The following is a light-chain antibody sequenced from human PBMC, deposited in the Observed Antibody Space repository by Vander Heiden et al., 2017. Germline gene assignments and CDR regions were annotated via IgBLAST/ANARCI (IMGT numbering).Light chain of an antibody. Sequence: EIVMTQSPATLSVSPGERATISCRASQSVGSNLAWYQQKPGQAPRLLIYGASTRATGIPARLSGSGSGSEFTLTISSMQSEDFAVYYCQQYNNWPPLTFGGGTKVEIK. CDR3: QQYNNWPPLT. J-gene: IGKJ4*01. V-gene: IGKV3-15*01. CDR1: QSVGSN. CDR2: GAS.